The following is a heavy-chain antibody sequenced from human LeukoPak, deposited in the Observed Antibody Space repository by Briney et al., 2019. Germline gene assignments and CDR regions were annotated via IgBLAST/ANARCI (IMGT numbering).Heavy chain of an antibody. J-gene: IGHJ4*02. D-gene: IGHD3-3*01. CDR1: GFSFKHYA. V-gene: IGHV3-23*01. Sequence: GGSLRLSCVGSGFSFKHYAFNWVRQAPGKGLEWVSALSGDGGTTYYTNSVRGRLTVSRDNFKNTVYLQMNSLRAEDTGMYYCASERNDDFWSGFFSFDNWSQGTLVTVSS. CDR2: LSGDGGTT. CDR3: ASERNDDFWSGFFSFDN.